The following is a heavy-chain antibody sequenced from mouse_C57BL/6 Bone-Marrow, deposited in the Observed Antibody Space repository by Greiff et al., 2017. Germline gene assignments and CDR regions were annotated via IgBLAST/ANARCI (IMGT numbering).Heavy chain of an antibody. CDR1: GYAFRSSW. CDR2: IYPGGGDT. V-gene: IGHV1-82*01. J-gene: IGHJ2*01. CDR3: ARPSSRWEFYCDF. D-gene: IGHD2-3*01. Sequence: VQLQQSGPELVKPGASVKLSCEASGYAFRSSWMNWVHQTPGKGLEWVGRIYPGGGDTNYNGTFKGKATLTADKSSSTSYMQLSSLTSEDSAFYFCARPSSRWEFYCDFWGQGTTLTVSS.